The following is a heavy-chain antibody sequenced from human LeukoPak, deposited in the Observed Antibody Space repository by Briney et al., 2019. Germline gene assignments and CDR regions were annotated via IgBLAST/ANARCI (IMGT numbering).Heavy chain of an antibody. Sequence: GGSLRLSCAASGFTFSSYGMHWVRQAPGKGLEWVAFIRYDGSNKYYADSVKGRFTISRDNSKNTLYLQMNSLRAEDTAVYYCAKVGDSYELPGFWGQGTLVTVSS. CDR1: GFTFSSYG. V-gene: IGHV3-30*02. CDR3: AKVGDSYELPGF. D-gene: IGHD1-26*01. J-gene: IGHJ4*02. CDR2: IRYDGSNK.